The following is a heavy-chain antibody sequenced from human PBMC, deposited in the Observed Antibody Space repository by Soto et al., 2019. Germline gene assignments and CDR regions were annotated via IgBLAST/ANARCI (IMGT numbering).Heavy chain of an antibody. CDR1: GGTFSSYA. V-gene: IGHV1-69*13. CDR2: IIPIFGTA. J-gene: IGHJ6*02. D-gene: IGHD2-2*01. CDR3: ARLYCSSTSCYHYYYYYGMDV. Sequence: GPSVKVSCKASGGTFSSYAISWVRQAPGQGLEWMGGIIPIFGTANYAQKFQGRVTITADESTSTAYMELSSLRSEDTAVYYCARLYCSSTSCYHYYYYYGMDVWGQGTTVTVSS.